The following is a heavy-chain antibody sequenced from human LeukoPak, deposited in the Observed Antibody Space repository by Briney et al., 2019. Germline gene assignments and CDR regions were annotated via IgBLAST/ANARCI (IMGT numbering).Heavy chain of an antibody. Sequence: SETLSLTCAVYGGSFSGYYWSWIRQPPGKGLEWIGEINHSGSTNYNPSLKSRVTISVDTPKNQFSLKLSSVTAADTAVYYCARCSAIQLWFYYWGQGTLVTVSS. CDR1: GGSFSGYY. J-gene: IGHJ4*02. CDR3: ARCSAIQLWFYY. CDR2: INHSGST. D-gene: IGHD5-18*01. V-gene: IGHV4-34*01.